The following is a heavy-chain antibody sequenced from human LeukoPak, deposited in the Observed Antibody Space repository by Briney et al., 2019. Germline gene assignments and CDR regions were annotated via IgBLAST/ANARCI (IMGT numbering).Heavy chain of an antibody. CDR3: ANYGDYQYFDY. CDR2: ISYDATNK. J-gene: IGHJ4*02. CDR1: GFTFINYG. V-gene: IGHV3-30*18. D-gene: IGHD4-17*01. Sequence: GGSLRLSCAASGFTFINYGMHWVRQAPGKGLEWVAVISYDATNKYYADSVKGRFTISRDNSKNTLYLQMNSLKTADTAVYYCANYGDYQYFDYWGQGTPVTVSS.